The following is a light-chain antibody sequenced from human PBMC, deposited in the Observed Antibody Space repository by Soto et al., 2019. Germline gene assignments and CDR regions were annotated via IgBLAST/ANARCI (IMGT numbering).Light chain of an antibody. CDR1: QYINTR. CDR3: LQHNSYPPT. V-gene: IGKV3-15*01. CDR2: GAS. J-gene: IGKJ5*01. Sequence: VLVRSPATLSSCPGDRVTLSCRASQYINTRLAWYQHRPGQAPRLLIYGASTRATGIPARFSGSGPGTEFTLTISSLQPEDFATYYCLQHNSYPPTFGQGTRLEI.